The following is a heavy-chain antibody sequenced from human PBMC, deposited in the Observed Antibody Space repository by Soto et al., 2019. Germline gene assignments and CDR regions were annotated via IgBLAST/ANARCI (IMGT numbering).Heavy chain of an antibody. CDR3: ARGNLSFDFDS. Sequence: QIQLVESGGDVVQPGKSLRLSCAASGFNFGFFGMHWVRQAPGKGLEWVAFISGDGSNTQYADFVSGRFTLSRDYSRKTMYLQMDSLRDEDTALYYYARGNLSFDFDSWGLGTLVTVSS. D-gene: IGHD1-26*01. V-gene: IGHV3-30*03. J-gene: IGHJ4*02. CDR1: GFNFGFFG. CDR2: ISGDGSNT.